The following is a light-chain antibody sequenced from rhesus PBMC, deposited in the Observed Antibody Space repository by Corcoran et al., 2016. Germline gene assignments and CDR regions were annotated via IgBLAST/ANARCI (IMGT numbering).Light chain of an antibody. V-gene: IGKV1-19*01. CDR3: QQYEDLPYS. J-gene: IGKJ2*01. Sequence: DIQMTQSPSSLSASVGDKVTITCHASQGISRWLAWYQQQPGKAPKPLIYAASSLQSGVPSRFRGSGSGTDYTLTISSLQPEDCATDYCQQYEDLPYSFGQGTKVEIK. CDR1: QGISRW. CDR2: AAS.